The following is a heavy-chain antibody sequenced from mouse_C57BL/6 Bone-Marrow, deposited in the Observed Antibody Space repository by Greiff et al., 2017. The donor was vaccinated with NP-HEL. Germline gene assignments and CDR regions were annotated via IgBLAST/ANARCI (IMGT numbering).Heavy chain of an antibody. D-gene: IGHD1-1*01. J-gene: IGHJ4*01. CDR2: INPGSGGT. CDR3: ARWSTVVATCYYAMDY. V-gene: IGHV1-54*01. CDR1: GYAFTNYL. Sequence: VQLQQSGAELVRPGTSVKVSCKASGYAFTNYLIEWVKQRPGQGLEWIGVINPGSGGTNYNEKFKGKATLTADKSSSTAYMQLSSLTSEDSAVYFCARWSTVVATCYYAMDYWGQGTSVTVSS.